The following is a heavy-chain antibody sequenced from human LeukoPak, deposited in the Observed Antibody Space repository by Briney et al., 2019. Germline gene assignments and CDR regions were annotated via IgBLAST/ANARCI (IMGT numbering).Heavy chain of an antibody. Sequence: SQTLSLTCTVSGGSISSGSYYWSWIRQPPGKGLEWIGYIYYSGSANYNPSLKSRVTISVDTSKNQFSLKLSSVTAADTAVYYCARGVTYYYDSSGYYYSLFDYWGQGTLVTVSS. V-gene: IGHV4-61*01. D-gene: IGHD3-22*01. CDR2: IYYSGSA. J-gene: IGHJ4*02. CDR1: GGSISSGSYY. CDR3: ARGVTYYYDSSGYYYSLFDY.